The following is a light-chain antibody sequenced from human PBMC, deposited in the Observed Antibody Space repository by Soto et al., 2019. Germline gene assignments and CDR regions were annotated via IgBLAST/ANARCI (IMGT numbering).Light chain of an antibody. CDR2: DAS. V-gene: IGKV1D-13*01. Sequence: AIPLTQSPSSLSASVGDRVTITCRASQGISSALAWYQLKPGKAPKLLIYDASNLESGVPSRFSGSGSGTDFTLTISSLQPEDFATYYCQQFNNYSLTFGGGTKVEIK. CDR1: QGISSA. J-gene: IGKJ4*01. CDR3: QQFNNYSLT.